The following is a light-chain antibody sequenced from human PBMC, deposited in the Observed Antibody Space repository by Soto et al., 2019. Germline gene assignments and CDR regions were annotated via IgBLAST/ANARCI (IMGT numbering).Light chain of an antibody. V-gene: IGLV1-40*01. CDR3: QSYDSSLSGAV. Sequence: QSVLTQPHSVSGAPGQRVTISCTGSSSNIGAGYDVHWYQQLPGTAPKLLIYGNSNRPSGVPDRFSGSKSGPSASLAITGLQAEDEADYYCQSYDSSLSGAVFGGGTQLTVL. CDR2: GNS. CDR1: SSNIGAGYD. J-gene: IGLJ7*01.